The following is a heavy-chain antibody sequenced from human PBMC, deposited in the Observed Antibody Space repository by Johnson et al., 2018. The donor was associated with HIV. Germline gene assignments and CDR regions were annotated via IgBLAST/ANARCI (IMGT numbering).Heavy chain of an antibody. CDR3: AKDRPLYVLHLFGAFDI. V-gene: IGHV3-30*04. CDR1: GFTFSSYT. Sequence: QVQLVESGGGVVQPGRSLRLSCAASGFTFSSYTIHWVRQAPGKGLEWVAFISYDGSNKYYADSVKGRFTISRDNSKNTLYLQMNSLKVEDTAVYYCAKDRPLYVLHLFGAFDIWGQGTMVTVSS. CDR2: ISYDGSNK. J-gene: IGHJ3*02. D-gene: IGHD2-15*01.